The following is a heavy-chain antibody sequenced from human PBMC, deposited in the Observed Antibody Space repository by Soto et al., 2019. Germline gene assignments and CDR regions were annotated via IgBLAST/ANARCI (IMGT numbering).Heavy chain of an antibody. CDR3: ASRDPGTIVDY. J-gene: IGHJ4*02. V-gene: IGHV4-4*02. Sequence: SETLSLTCAVSGGSFTSNNWWTWVRQPPGQGLEWIGEIYRTGSTNYNPSLKSRVTISLDKSGNQFSLKVTSLTAADTAVYYCASRDPGTIVDYWGQGTLVTVSS. CDR1: GGSFTSNNW. D-gene: IGHD1-7*01. CDR2: IYRTGST.